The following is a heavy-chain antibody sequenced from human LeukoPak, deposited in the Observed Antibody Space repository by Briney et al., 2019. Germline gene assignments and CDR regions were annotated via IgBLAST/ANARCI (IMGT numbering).Heavy chain of an antibody. J-gene: IGHJ5*02. V-gene: IGHV4-4*02. CDR1: GGSISSSNW. D-gene: IGHD6-13*01. CDR2: IYHSGST. Sequence: SGTLSLTCAVSGGSISSSNWWSWVRQPPGKGLEWIGEIYHSGSTNYNPSLKSRVTISVDKSKNQFSLKLSSVTAADTAVYYCARARVRSSSDNWFDPWGQGTLVTVSS. CDR3: ARARVRSSSDNWFDP.